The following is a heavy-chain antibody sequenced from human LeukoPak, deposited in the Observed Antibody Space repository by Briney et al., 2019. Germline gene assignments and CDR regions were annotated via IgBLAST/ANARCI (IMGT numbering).Heavy chain of an antibody. J-gene: IGHJ4*02. V-gene: IGHV3-7*03. CDR1: GFSFSSYW. CDR3: AREAYSSGWYVWNTDY. CDR2: IKQDGSEK. D-gene: IGHD6-19*01. Sequence: GGSLRLSCAASGFSFSSYWMNWVRQAPGKGLEWVANIKQDGSEKYYVDSVKGRFTISRDNAKNSLYLQMNSLRAEDTAVYYCAREAYSSGWYVWNTDYWGQGTLVTVSS.